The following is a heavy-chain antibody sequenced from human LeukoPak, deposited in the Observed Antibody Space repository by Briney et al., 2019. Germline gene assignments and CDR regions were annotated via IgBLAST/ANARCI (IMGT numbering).Heavy chain of an antibody. CDR2: IYYSGST. CDR1: GGSISSSSYY. D-gene: IGHD3-10*01. Sequence: SETLSLTCTVSGGSISSSSYYWGWIRQPPGKGLEWIGSIYYSGSTYYNPSLKSRVTISVDTSKNQFSLKLSSVTAADTAVYYCARLFPLWFGELLSTEYFQHWGQGTLVTVSP. V-gene: IGHV4-39*01. J-gene: IGHJ1*01. CDR3: ARLFPLWFGELLSTEYFQH.